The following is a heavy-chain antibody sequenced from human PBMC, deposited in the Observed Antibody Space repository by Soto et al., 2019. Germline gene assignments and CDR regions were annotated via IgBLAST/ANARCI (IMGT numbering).Heavy chain of an antibody. V-gene: IGHV3-7*03. Sequence: EVQLVESGGGLVQPGGSLRLSCAASGFTFSSYWMSWVRQAPGKGLEWVANIKQDGSEKYYVDSVKGRFTISRDNAKNSLYLQMNSLRAEDTAVYYCARDIGYSYWRPYYYYYGMDVWGQGTTVTVSS. CDR3: ARDIGYSYWRPYYYYYGMDV. J-gene: IGHJ6*02. CDR2: IKQDGSEK. CDR1: GFTFSSYW. D-gene: IGHD5-18*01.